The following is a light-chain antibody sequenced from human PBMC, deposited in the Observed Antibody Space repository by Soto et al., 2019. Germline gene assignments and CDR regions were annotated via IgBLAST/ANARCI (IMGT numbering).Light chain of an antibody. Sequence: QLVLTQSPSASASLGASVKLTCTLSSGLSTYAIAWHQQQPEKGPRYLMKLNSDGSHSKGDGIPDRVSGSSSGVERYLTISSLQSEDEADYYCQTWVSGIRVFGGGTKLTVL. CDR3: QTWVSGIRV. V-gene: IGLV4-69*01. CDR2: LNSDGSH. CDR1: SGLSTYA. J-gene: IGLJ3*02.